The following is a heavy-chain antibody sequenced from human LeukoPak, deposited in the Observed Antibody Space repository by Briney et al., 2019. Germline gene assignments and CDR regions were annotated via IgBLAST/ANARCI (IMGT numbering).Heavy chain of an antibody. CDR2: INPNSGGT. D-gene: IGHD6-19*01. J-gene: IGHJ4*02. Sequence: ASVKVSCKASGYTFTGYYMHWVRQAPGQGLEWMGWINPNSGGTNYAQKFQGRVTMTRDTSISTAYMELSRLRSDDTAVYYCARDGSGGGGYFDYWGQGTLVTVSS. CDR1: GYTFTGYY. V-gene: IGHV1-2*02. CDR3: ARDGSGGGGYFDY.